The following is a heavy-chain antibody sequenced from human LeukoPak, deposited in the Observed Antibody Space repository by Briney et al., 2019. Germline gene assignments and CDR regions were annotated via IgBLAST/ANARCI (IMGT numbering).Heavy chain of an antibody. J-gene: IGHJ4*02. CDR1: GFTFSSYW. V-gene: IGHV3-7*01. CDR2: IKQDGSEK. CDR3: ARGAQREILTGYYGLFDY. Sequence: PGGSMRLSCAASGFTFSSYWMSWVRQAPGKGLEWVANIKQDGSEKYYVDSVKGRFTISRDNAKNSLYLQMNSLRAEDTAVYYCARGAQREILTGYYGLFDYWGQGTLVTVSS. D-gene: IGHD3-9*01.